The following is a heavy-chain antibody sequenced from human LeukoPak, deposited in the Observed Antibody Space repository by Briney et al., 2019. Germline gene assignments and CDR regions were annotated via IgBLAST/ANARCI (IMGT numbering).Heavy chain of an antibody. J-gene: IGHJ3*01. Sequence: SVTLSLTCTVSGSSISICYWSWIQKPPGKALEGIGYIYYSWSTNYNPSLKSRVTISVDTSKNQFSLKLSSVTAADTAVYYCARVVRRAFDLWGEGTMVTV. V-gene: IGHV4-59*01. CDR3: ARVVRRAFDL. D-gene: IGHD2-21*01. CDR2: IYYSWST. CDR1: GSSISICY.